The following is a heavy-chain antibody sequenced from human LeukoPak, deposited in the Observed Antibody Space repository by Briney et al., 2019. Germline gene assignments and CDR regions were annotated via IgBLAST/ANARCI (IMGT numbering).Heavy chain of an antibody. D-gene: IGHD3-22*01. Sequence: PGGSLRLSCAASGFTVISNYMSWVRQAPGKGLEWVSVIYSGGSTNYADSVRGRFTISRGTSKNTLYLQMNSLRGEDTAVYYCARINDYYGSHFDYWGQGTLVTVSS. V-gene: IGHV3-66*01. CDR1: GFTVISNY. CDR2: IYSGGST. CDR3: ARINDYYGSHFDY. J-gene: IGHJ4*02.